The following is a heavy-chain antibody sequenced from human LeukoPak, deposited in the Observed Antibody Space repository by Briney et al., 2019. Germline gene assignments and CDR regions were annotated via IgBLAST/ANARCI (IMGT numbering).Heavy chain of an antibody. CDR3: ARHVGSSGYYLDY. J-gene: IGHJ4*02. D-gene: IGHD3-22*01. V-gene: IGHV5-51*01. CDR1: GYNFIRYW. Sequence: GESLKISCKTSGYNFIRYWIGWVRQMPGEGLEWMGIIYPNDSDTRYSSSFQGQVSISADKSISTAYLQWSSLKASDTAMYYCARHVGSSGYYLDYWGQGTLVTVSS. CDR2: IYPNDSDT.